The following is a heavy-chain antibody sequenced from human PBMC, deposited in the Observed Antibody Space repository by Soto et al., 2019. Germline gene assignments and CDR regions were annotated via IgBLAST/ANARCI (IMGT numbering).Heavy chain of an antibody. CDR2: IIPILGIA. CDR1: GGTFSSYT. CDR3: ANYGGNSGYYGMDV. D-gene: IGHD4-17*01. V-gene: IGHV1-69*02. J-gene: IGHJ6*02. Sequence: QVQLVQSGAEVKKPGSSVKVSCKASGGTFSSYTISWMRQAPGQGIEWMGRIIPILGIANYAQKFQGRVTITADKSTSTAYMELSSLRSEDTAVYYCANYGGNSGYYGMDVWGQGTTVTVSS.